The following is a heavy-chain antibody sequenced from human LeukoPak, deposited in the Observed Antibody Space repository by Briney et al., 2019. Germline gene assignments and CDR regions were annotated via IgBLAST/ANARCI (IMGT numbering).Heavy chain of an antibody. D-gene: IGHD2-2*03. J-gene: IGHJ4*02. Sequence: SVKVSCKASGGTFSTYAISWVRQAPGQGLEWMGGIIPIFGTANYAQKFQGRVTITADESTSTAYMEVSSLGSEDTAVYYCARADGYCRSTSCYDLDYWGQGTLVTVSS. CDR3: ARADGYCRSTSCYDLDY. CDR2: IIPIFGTA. V-gene: IGHV1-69*01. CDR1: GGTFSTYA.